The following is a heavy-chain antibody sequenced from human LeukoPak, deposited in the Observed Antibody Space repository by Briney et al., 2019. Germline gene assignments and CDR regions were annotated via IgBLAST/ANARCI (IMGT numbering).Heavy chain of an antibody. CDR3: ARMGRYDFWSGYQGNWFDP. CDR2: IFSNDEK. CDR1: GFSLSNARMG. D-gene: IGHD3-3*01. Sequence: SGPTLVNPTETLTLTCTVSGFSLSNARMGVSWIRQPPGKALEWLAYIFSNDEKSYSTSLKSRLTISKDTSKSQVVLTMTNMDPVDTATYYCARMGRYDFWSGYQGNWFDPWGQGTLVTVSS. V-gene: IGHV2-26*01. J-gene: IGHJ5*02.